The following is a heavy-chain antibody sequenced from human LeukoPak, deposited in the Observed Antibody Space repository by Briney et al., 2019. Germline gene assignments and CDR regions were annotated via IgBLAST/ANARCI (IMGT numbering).Heavy chain of an antibody. CDR3: AREGIAAAGGNYYYYMDV. Sequence: PSETLSLTCAVYGGSFSGYYWSWIRQPPGKGLEWIGEINHSGSTNYNPSLKSRVTISVDTSKNQFSLKLSSVTAADTAVYYCAREGIAAAGGNYYYYMDVWGKGTTVTVSS. CDR1: GGSFSGYY. J-gene: IGHJ6*03. CDR2: INHSGST. V-gene: IGHV4-34*01. D-gene: IGHD6-13*01.